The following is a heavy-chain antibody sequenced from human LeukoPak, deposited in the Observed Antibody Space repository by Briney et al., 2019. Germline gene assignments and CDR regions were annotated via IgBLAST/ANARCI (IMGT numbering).Heavy chain of an antibody. J-gene: IGHJ4*02. V-gene: IGHV4-39*02. CDR1: GGSISSSSYY. Sequence: PSETLSLTCTVSGGSISSSSYYWGWIRQPPGKGLEWIGSIYYSGSTYYNSSLKSRVTISVDTPKNQFSLKLSSVTAADTAVYYCARDYYYGFYYWGQGTLVTVSS. D-gene: IGHD3-10*01. CDR3: ARDYYYGFYY. CDR2: IYYSGST.